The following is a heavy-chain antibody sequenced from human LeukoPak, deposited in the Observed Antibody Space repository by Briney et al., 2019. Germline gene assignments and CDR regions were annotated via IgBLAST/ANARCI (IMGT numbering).Heavy chain of an antibody. J-gene: IGHJ6*02. Sequence: GKGLEWVATIKQDGSEKYYVHSVKGRFTVSRDNAKNSLYLQMNSLRAADTAVYYCARAMDVWGQGTTVTVSS. V-gene: IGHV3-7*01. CDR3: ARAMDV. CDR2: IKQDGSEK.